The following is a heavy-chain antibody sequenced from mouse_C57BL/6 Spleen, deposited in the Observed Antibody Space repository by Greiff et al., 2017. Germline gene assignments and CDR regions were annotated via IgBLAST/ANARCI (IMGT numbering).Heavy chain of an antibody. CDR2: INPNNGGT. Sequence: EVQLVESGPELVKPGASVKIPCKASGYTFTDYNMDWVKQSHGKSLEWIGDINPNNGGTIYNQKFKGKATLTVDKSSSTAYMELRSLTSEDTAVYYCARDDGYHPYAMDYWGQGTSVTVSS. CDR3: ARDDGYHPYAMDY. CDR1: GYTFTDYN. V-gene: IGHV1-18*01. J-gene: IGHJ4*01. D-gene: IGHD2-3*01.